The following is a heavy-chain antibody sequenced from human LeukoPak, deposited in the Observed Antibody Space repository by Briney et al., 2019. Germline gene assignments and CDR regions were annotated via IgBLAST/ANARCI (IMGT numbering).Heavy chain of an antibody. D-gene: IGHD4-23*01. J-gene: IGHJ4*02. Sequence: PSETLSLTCTVSGGSISSSSYYWGWIRQPPGKGLEWIGSIYYSGSTYYNPSLKSRVTISVDTSKNQFSLKLSSVTAADTAVYYCASHRVGDGGDWGQGTLVTVSS. V-gene: IGHV4-39*07. CDR2: IYYSGST. CDR1: GGSISSSSYY. CDR3: ASHRVGDGGD.